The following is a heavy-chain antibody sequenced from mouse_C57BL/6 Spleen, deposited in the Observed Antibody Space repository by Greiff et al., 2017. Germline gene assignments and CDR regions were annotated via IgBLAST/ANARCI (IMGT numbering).Heavy chain of an antibody. J-gene: IGHJ2*01. D-gene: IGHD3-2*02. CDR1: GYTFTDYE. Sequence: QVQLKQSGAELVRPGASVTLSCKASGYTFTDYEMHWVKQTPVHGLEWIGAIDPETGGTAYNQKFKGKAILTADKSSSTAYMELRSLTSEDSAVYYCTYSSGYLYFDYWGQGTTLTVSS. CDR3: TYSSGYLYFDY. CDR2: IDPETGGT. V-gene: IGHV1-15*01.